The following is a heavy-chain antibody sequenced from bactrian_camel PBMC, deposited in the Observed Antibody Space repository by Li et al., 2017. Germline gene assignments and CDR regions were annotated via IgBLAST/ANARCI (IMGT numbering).Heavy chain of an antibody. CDR1: GLSITDYC. CDR3: AVDRYFSRTQCDWAEFGF. J-gene: IGHJ6*01. D-gene: IGHD6*01. Sequence: VQLVESGGGSVQSGGSLRLSCAASGLSITDYCMGWFRQAPGKEREGVAVIRFGGGFTSYADSVKGRFTISRDNAKNTVYLQMNSLKPNDTAMYYCAVDRYFSRTQCDWAEFGFWGQGTQVTVS. CDR2: IRFGGGFT. V-gene: IGHV3S40*01.